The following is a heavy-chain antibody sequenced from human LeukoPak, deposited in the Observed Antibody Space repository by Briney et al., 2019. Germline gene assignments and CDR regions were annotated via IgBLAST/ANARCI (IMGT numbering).Heavy chain of an antibody. D-gene: IGHD3-10*01. J-gene: IGHJ4*02. CDR3: ASGRPYYYGSGSYSFDS. Sequence: SVKVSCKASGGTFSSYAISWVRQAPGQGLEWMGGIIPIFGTANYAQKFQGRVTITADKSTSTAYMELSSLRSEDTAVYYCASGRPYYYGSGSYSFDSWGQGTLVTVSS. V-gene: IGHV1-69*06. CDR1: GGTFSSYA. CDR2: IIPIFGTA.